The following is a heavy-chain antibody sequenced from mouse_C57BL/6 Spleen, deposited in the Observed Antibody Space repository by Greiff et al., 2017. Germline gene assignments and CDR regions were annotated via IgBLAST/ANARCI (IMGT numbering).Heavy chain of an antibody. CDR1: GFTFSSYA. Sequence: EVKLMESGEGLVKPGGSLKLSCAASGFTFSSYAMSWVRQTPEKRLEWVAYISSGGDYIYYADTVKGRFTISRDNARNTLYLQMSSLKSEDTAMYYCTRDQTGFYYFDYWGQGTTLTVSS. J-gene: IGHJ2*01. V-gene: IGHV5-9-1*02. CDR3: TRDQTGFYYFDY. D-gene: IGHD4-1*01. CDR2: ISSGGDYI.